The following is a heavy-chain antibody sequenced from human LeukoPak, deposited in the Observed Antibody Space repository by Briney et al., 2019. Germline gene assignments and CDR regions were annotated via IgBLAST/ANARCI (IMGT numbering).Heavy chain of an antibody. CDR2: IGGSGDMT. Sequence: GGSLRLSCAASGFTFNRNAISWVRQAPGKGLEWVSTIGGSGDMTFYADSVKGRFTISRDNSKNMVHLQMNSLTGEDTALYYCVRRGGASRGWGAHDFWGQGALVTVSS. V-gene: IGHV3-23*01. J-gene: IGHJ4*02. D-gene: IGHD6-19*01. CDR1: GFTFNRNA. CDR3: VRRGGASRGWGAHDF.